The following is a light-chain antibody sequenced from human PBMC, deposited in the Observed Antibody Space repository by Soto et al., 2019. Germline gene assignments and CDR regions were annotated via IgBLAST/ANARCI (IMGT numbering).Light chain of an antibody. CDR1: QGISSY. V-gene: IGKV1-8*01. J-gene: IGKJ1*01. CDR2: AAS. Sequence: AIRMTQSPSSFSASTGDRVTITCRASQGISSYLAWYQQKPGKAPKLLIYAASTLQSGVPSRFSGSGAGKDFTRPISCRLLEYVATYHYQQHYRYGRPVGQGTKVDI. CDR3: QQHYRYGRP.